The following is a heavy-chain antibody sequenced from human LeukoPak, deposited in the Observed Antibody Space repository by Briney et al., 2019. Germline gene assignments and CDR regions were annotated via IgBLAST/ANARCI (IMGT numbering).Heavy chain of an antibody. CDR3: ARLVGEIVATVIAWD. J-gene: IGHJ4*02. CDR1: GYSFTSYW. V-gene: IGHV5-51*01. CDR2: IYPGDSDT. D-gene: IGHD5-12*01. Sequence: GESLQISCKGSGYSFTSYWIGWVRQMPGKGLEWMGIIYPGDSDTRYSPSFQGQVTTSADKSISTAYLQWSSLKASDTAMYYCARLVGEIVATVIAWDWGQGTLVTVSS.